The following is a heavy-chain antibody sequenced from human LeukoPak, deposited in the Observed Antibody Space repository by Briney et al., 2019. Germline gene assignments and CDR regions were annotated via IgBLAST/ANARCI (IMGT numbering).Heavy chain of an antibody. CDR1: DDSITMYY. D-gene: IGHD4-17*01. CDR2: VDHTGST. CDR3: ARDFGYGDYFFDD. Sequence: SETLSLTCTVSDDSITMYYWTWIRQPPGKGLEWIGYVDHTGSTKFNPSLNGRVSISRDTSNNFFSLKLSSVTAADTAVYYCARDFGYGDYFFDDWGQGTLVTVSS. V-gene: IGHV4-59*12. J-gene: IGHJ4*02.